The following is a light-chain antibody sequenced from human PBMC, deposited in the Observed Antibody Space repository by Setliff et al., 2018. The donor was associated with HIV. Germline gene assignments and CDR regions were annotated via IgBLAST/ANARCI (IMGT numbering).Light chain of an antibody. CDR2: DVT. Sequence: QSALSQPASVSGSPGQSITISCTGTPSDVGGFTFVSWYQKYPDRVPKLIIYDVTKRPSRVSDRFSGSKSANTASLTISGLQPEDEADYYCFSYTGSDTFVFGTGTKVTVL. CDR1: PSDVGGFTF. J-gene: IGLJ1*01. V-gene: IGLV2-23*02. CDR3: FSYTGSDTFV.